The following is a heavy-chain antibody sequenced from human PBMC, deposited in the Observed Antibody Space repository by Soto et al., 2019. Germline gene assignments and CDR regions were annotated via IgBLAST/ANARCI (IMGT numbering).Heavy chain of an antibody. V-gene: IGHV4-34*01. CDR2: INHSGST. Sequence: SSETLSLTCAVYGGSVSGYYWSWIRQPPGKGLEWIGEINHSGSTNYNPSLKSRVTISVDTSKNQFSLKLSSVTAADTAVYYCARGRATSDGADYWGQGTLVTVSS. CDR3: ARGRATSDGADY. CDR1: GGSVSGYY. J-gene: IGHJ4*02.